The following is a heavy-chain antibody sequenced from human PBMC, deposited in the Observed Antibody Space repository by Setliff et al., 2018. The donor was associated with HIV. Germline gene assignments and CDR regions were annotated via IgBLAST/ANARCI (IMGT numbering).Heavy chain of an antibody. CDR3: ARAGSMVRGVIISAIDI. CDR1: GDSISIHY. J-gene: IGHJ3*02. CDR2: VYSSGDT. Sequence: TLSLTCTVSGDSISIHYWSWIRQSPEKGLEWIGHVYSSGDTNYNPSLKSRVTMSVDTSKNQFSLKLSSVTAADTAVYYCARAGSMVRGVIISAIDIWGQGTMVTVSS. V-gene: IGHV4-59*11. D-gene: IGHD3-10*01.